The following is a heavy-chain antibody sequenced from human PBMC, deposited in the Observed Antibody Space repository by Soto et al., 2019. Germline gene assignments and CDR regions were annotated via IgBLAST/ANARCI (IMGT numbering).Heavy chain of an antibody. CDR2: ISSSGSTI. CDR3: AREQHYSSSSYYFDY. CDR1: GFTFSDYY. D-gene: IGHD6-6*01. Sequence: QVQLVESGGGLVKPGGSLRLYCAASGFTFSDYYMSWIRQAPGKGLEWVSYISSSGSTIYYADSVKGRFTISRDNAKNSLYLQMNSLSAEDTAVYYCAREQHYSSSSYYFDYWGQGTLVTVSS. J-gene: IGHJ4*02. V-gene: IGHV3-11*01.